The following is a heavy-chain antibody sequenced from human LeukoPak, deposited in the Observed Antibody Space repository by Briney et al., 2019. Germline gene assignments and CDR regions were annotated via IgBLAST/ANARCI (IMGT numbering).Heavy chain of an antibody. J-gene: IGHJ4*02. D-gene: IGHD5-18*01. CDR2: ISGSGGTT. Sequence: GGSLRLSCAASGFTFSSYAMSWVRQAPGKGLEWVSTISGSGGTTYYADSVKGRFTISRDNSKNTLYLQMNSLRAEDTALYYCAKDRYNTAMVSFDYWGQGTLVTVSS. CDR1: GFTFSSYA. V-gene: IGHV3-23*01. CDR3: AKDRYNTAMVSFDY.